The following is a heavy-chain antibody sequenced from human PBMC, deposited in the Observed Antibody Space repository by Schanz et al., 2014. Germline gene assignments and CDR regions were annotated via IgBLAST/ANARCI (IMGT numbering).Heavy chain of an antibody. CDR3: ARGRVLES. J-gene: IGHJ5*02. Sequence: EVQLVESGGGLVQPGGSLRLSCVASGFTFSNYWMTWVRQAPGKGLEWVANIKQDESEKYYVDSVKGRFTISRDNAKNSLFLQMNSLRPEDTAVYYCARGRVLESWGQGTLVNDSS. CDR1: GFTFSNYW. V-gene: IGHV3-7*02. CDR2: IKQDESEK. D-gene: IGHD1-1*01.